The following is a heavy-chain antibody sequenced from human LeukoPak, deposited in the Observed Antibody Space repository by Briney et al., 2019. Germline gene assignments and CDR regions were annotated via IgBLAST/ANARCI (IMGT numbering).Heavy chain of an antibody. Sequence: SQTLSLTCTVCGVSISGYSWSWIRQPPGKGLEWIGYIYYNGSTNYNPSLKSRVTLSLDTSKKQFSLKLSSVTAANTAVYYCARVYCSSNSCYEVYWGQGALVTVSS. D-gene: IGHD2-2*01. CDR3: ARVYCSSNSCYEVY. CDR1: GVSISGYS. V-gene: IGHV4-59*01. J-gene: IGHJ4*02. CDR2: IYYNGST.